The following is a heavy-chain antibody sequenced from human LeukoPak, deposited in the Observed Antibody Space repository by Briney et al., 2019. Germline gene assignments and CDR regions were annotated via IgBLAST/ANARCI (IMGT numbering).Heavy chain of an antibody. CDR3: AKDKVHCSSTSCSYYYYYMDV. Sequence: PGGSLRLSCAASGFTFSSYAMSWVRQAPGKGLEWVSAISGSGGSTYYADSVKGRFTISRDNSKNTLYLQMNRLRAEDTAVYYCAKDKVHCSSTSCSYYYYYMDVWGKGTTVTVSS. D-gene: IGHD2-2*01. CDR2: ISGSGGST. V-gene: IGHV3-23*01. CDR1: GFTFSSYA. J-gene: IGHJ6*03.